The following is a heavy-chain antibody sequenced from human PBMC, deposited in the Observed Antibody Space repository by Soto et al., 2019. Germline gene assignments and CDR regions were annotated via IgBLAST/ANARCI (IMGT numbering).Heavy chain of an antibody. CDR1: GFTFSTYT. J-gene: IGHJ5*02. V-gene: IGHV3-21*02. Sequence: EVQLLESGGGLVQPGGSLRLSCAASGFTFSTYTMNWVRQAPGKGLEWVSSITSSDYISYADSVKGRLTISRDNAKNSLFLQMNSLRADDTAVYYCARETEYSNGWTNWFDPWGQGTLVTVSS. CDR2: ITSSDYI. D-gene: IGHD6-6*01. CDR3: ARETEYSNGWTNWFDP.